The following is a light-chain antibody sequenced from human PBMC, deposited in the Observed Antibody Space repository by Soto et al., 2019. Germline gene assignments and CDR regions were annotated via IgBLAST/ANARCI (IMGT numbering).Light chain of an antibody. Sequence: EIVMTQSPATLSVSPGERATLSCRASQSVSSNLAWYQQTPGQAPRLLIYGASTRATGIPARFSGSGSGTDFTLTISSLQSEDFAVYYCQQYNNWPRGTFGQGTKLEIK. J-gene: IGKJ2*02. V-gene: IGKV3-15*01. CDR2: GAS. CDR3: QQYNNWPRGT. CDR1: QSVSSN.